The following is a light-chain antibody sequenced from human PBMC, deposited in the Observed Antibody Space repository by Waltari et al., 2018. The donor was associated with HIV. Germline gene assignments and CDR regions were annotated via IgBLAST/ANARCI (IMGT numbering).Light chain of an antibody. J-gene: IGLJ2*01. CDR2: GNS. V-gene: IGLV1-40*01. CDR3: QSYDSSLSGVV. Sequence: QSVLTQPPSVAGAPGRWVTISFTGSSPHIVAGFDVHWYQQLPGTAPKLLIFGNSNRPSGVPDRVSGSKSGTSASLAITGLQAEDEADYYCQSYDSSLSGVVFGGGTKLTVL. CDR1: SPHIVAGFD.